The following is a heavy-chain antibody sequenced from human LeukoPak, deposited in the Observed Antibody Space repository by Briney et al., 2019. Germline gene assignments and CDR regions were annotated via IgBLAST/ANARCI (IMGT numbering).Heavy chain of an antibody. V-gene: IGHV4-38-2*02. J-gene: IGHJ4*02. Sequence: SETLSLTCTVSGYSISSGYYWGWIRQPPGKGLEWIGSIYHSGSTYYNPSLKSRVTISVDTSKNQFSLKLSSVTAADTAVYYCARATLADYYDSRAPIDYWGQGTLVTVSS. CDR2: IYHSGST. CDR1: GYSISSGYY. D-gene: IGHD3-22*01. CDR3: ARATLADYYDSRAPIDY.